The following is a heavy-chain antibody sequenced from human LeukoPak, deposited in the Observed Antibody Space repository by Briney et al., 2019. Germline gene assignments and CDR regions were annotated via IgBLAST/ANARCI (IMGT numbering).Heavy chain of an antibody. CDR2: IYYSGST. CDR3: AGADLILYYFDY. V-gene: IGHV4-59*01. Sequence: SETLSLTCTVSGGSISSYYWSWIRQPPGKGLEWIGYIYYSGSTNYNPSLKSRVTISVDTSKNQFSLKLSSVTAADTAVYYCAGADLILYYFDYWGQGTLVTVSS. J-gene: IGHJ4*02. D-gene: IGHD2-21*01. CDR1: GGSISSYY.